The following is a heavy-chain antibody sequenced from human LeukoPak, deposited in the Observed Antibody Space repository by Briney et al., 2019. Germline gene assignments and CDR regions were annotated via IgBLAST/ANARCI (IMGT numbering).Heavy chain of an antibody. V-gene: IGHV3-7*01. D-gene: IGHD3-22*01. Sequence: GGSLKLSCEASGFTFSSYWMSWVRQAPGKGLEWVANIKEDGSEKGYVEPVKGRFSISRDNAKNSLYLQMNSLRVEDTAVYYCTRGRLTMTWGQGTLVTVSS. CDR2: IKEDGSEK. J-gene: IGHJ5*02. CDR1: GFTFSSYW. CDR3: TRGRLTMT.